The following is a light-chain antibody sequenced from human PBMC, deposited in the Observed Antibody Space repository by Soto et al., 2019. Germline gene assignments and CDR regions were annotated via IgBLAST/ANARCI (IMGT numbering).Light chain of an antibody. V-gene: IGLV2-14*01. J-gene: IGLJ7*01. CDR1: SSDVGDYNY. Sequence: QSVLTQPASVSGSPGQSITISCTGTSSDVGDYNYVSWYQQHPGKAPKLMICDVNDRPSGVSNRFSGSKSGNTASLTISGLQAEDEADYYCSSYTSDNTVVFGGGTQLTVL. CDR2: DVN. CDR3: SSYTSDNTVV.